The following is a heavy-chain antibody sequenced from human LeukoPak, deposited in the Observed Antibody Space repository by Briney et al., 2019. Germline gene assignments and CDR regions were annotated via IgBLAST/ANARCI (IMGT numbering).Heavy chain of an antibody. V-gene: IGHV3-20*04. Sequence: GGSLRLSCAASGFTFDDYGMSWVRQAPGKGLEWVSGINWNGGSTGYADSVKGRFTISRDNAKNSLYLQMNSLRAEDTAVYYCAGNLGIAVAGTGGFDYWGQGTLVTVSS. CDR3: AGNLGIAVAGTGGFDY. CDR2: INWNGGST. CDR1: GFTFDDYG. J-gene: IGHJ4*02. D-gene: IGHD6-19*01.